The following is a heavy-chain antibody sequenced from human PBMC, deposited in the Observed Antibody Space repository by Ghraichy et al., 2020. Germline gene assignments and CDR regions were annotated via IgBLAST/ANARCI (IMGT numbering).Heavy chain of an antibody. CDR3: ARVRFPTYYYDSSGYNWFDP. Sequence: ASVKVSCKASGYTFTSYGISWVRQAPGQGLEWMGWISAYNGNTNYAQKLQGRVTMTTDTSTSTAYMELRSLRSDDTAVYYCARVRFPTYYYDSSGYNWFDPWGQGTLVTVSS. CDR1: GYTFTSYG. D-gene: IGHD3-22*01. V-gene: IGHV1-18*04. CDR2: ISAYNGNT. J-gene: IGHJ5*02.